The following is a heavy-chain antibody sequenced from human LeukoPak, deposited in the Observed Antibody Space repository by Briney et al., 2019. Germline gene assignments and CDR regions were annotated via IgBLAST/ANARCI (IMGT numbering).Heavy chain of an antibody. V-gene: IGHV3-30-3*01. D-gene: IGHD6-19*01. CDR1: GFTFSSYA. CDR2: ISYDGSNK. CDR3: AKDLGEGAVAGIFDP. Sequence: SGGSLRLSCAASGFTFSSYAMHWVRQAPGKGLEWVAVISYDGSNKYYADSVKGRFTISRDNAENLLYLQMHSLTVEDTALYYCAKDLGEGAVAGIFDPWGQGTLVTVSS. J-gene: IGHJ5*02.